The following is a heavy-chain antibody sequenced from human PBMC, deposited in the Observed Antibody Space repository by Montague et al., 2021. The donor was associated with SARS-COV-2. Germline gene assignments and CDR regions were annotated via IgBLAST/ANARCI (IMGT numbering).Heavy chain of an antibody. CDR3: AKVRDLMAGYSLVNLDN. D-gene: IGHD3-9*01. J-gene: IGHJ4*02. CDR2: IHSGGRSS. CDR1: GFTVSGSP. Sequence: SLRLSCAASGFTVSGSPMSWVRQAPGKGLEWVSVIHSGGRSSYYGKSVXGLFTVSRDNSKNTVYLQMNNLRAEDTAVYYCAKVRDLMAGYSLVNLDNWGQGTLVIVSS. V-gene: IGHV3-23*03.